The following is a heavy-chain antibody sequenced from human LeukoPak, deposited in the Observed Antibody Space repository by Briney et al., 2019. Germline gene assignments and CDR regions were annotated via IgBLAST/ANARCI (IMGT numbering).Heavy chain of an antibody. CDR3: ARGSNYDFWSGYYGYYYYYYMDV. D-gene: IGHD3-3*01. CDR2: IYYSGST. Sequence: PSETLSLTCTVSGGSISSYYWSWIRQPPGKGLEWIGYIYYSGSTNYNPSLKSRVTISVDTSKNQFSLKLSSVTAADTAVYYCARGSNYDFWSGYYGYYYYYYMDVWGKGTTVTVSS. V-gene: IGHV4-59*01. CDR1: GGSISSYY. J-gene: IGHJ6*03.